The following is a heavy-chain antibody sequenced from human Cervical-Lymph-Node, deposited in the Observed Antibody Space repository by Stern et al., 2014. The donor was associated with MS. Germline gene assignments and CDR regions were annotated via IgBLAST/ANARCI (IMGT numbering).Heavy chain of an antibody. CDR1: GYTFTRYD. V-gene: IGHV1-18*01. CDR2: ISVYNGNT. J-gene: IGHJ4*02. Sequence: VQLVQSGAEVKKPGASGKVSCKASGYTFTRYDIAWVRQAPGQGVEWMGWISVYNGNTKYAQKLQGRVTMTRDTSTNTAYMELRSLISDDTAVYYCARWAYNWDFDYWGQGTLVTVSS. D-gene: IGHD1-20*01. CDR3: ARWAYNWDFDY.